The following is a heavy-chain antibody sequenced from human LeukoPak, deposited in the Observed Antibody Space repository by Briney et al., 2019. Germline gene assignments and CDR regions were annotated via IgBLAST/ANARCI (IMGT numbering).Heavy chain of an antibody. V-gene: IGHV4-39*01. J-gene: IGHJ6*03. Sequence: SETLSLTCTVSGGSISSSSYYWGWIRQPPGKGLEWIGSIYYSGSTYYNPSLKSRVTISVDTSKNQFSLKLSSVTAAGTAVYYCARRYYYYYYMDVWGKGTTVTVSS. CDR1: GGSISSSSYY. CDR3: ARRYYYYYYMDV. CDR2: IYYSGST.